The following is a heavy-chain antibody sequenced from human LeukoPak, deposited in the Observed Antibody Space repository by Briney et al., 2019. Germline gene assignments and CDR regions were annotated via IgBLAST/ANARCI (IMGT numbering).Heavy chain of an antibody. V-gene: IGHV1-8*01. CDR3: ARSRGSQAHMDV. J-gene: IGHJ6*03. D-gene: IGHD3-10*01. CDR1: GYTFTSYD. Sequence: ASVTVSCKASGYTFTSYDINWVRQATGQGLEWMGWMNPNSGNTGYAQKFQGRVTMTRNTSISTAYMELSSLRSEDTAVYYCARSRGSQAHMDVWGKGTTVTVSS. CDR2: MNPNSGNT.